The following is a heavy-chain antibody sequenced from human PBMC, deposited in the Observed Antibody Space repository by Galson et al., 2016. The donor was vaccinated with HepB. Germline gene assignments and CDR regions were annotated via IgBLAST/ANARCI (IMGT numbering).Heavy chain of an antibody. Sequence: SETLSLTCTVSGGSFSNYYWSWIRQPPGKRLEWIGYTYYSGFTNYNPSLNSRVTMSVDTSKNHFSLRLNSVTAADTAVYYCASSPRNDNGDPWTYYFVSWGQGTLVTVSS. CDR2: TYYSGFT. CDR1: GGSFSNYY. J-gene: IGHJ4*02. D-gene: IGHD4-17*01. V-gene: IGHV4-59*01. CDR3: ASSPRNDNGDPWTYYFVS.